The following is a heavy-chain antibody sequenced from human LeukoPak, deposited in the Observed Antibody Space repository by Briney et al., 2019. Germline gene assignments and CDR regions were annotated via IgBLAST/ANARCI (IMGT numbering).Heavy chain of an antibody. J-gene: IGHJ6*03. CDR3: ARGVGCSSTSCYRPCYYYYMDD. D-gene: IGHD2-2*01. CDR2: IYYSGIT. Sequence: SDTLSLICTVCGGYISSGDCHWSWIRQPPGKGVEWIGYIYYSGITYYNPSLKSRVTISVDTSKNQFSLKLSSVTAADTAVYYCARGVGCSSTSCYRPCYYYYMDDWGKGTTVTVSS. V-gene: IGHV4-30-4*02. CDR1: GGYISSGDCH.